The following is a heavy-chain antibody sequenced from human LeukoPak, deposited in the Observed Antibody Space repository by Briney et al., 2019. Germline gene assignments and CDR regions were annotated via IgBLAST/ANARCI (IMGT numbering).Heavy chain of an antibody. V-gene: IGHV1-8*01. CDR3: ARGLKMGATVYHYYGMDV. CDR1: GYTFTSYD. J-gene: IGHJ6*02. D-gene: IGHD1-26*01. Sequence: GASVKVSCKASGYTFTSYDINWVRQAAGQGLEWMGWMNPNSGKTGYAQKFQGRVTMTRTTSISTAYMELSSLRSEDTAVYYCARGLKMGATVYHYYGMDVWGQGTTVTVSS. CDR2: MNPNSGKT.